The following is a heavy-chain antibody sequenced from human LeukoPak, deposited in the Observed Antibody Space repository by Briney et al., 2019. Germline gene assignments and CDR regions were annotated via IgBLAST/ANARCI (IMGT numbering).Heavy chain of an antibody. CDR2: INHSEST. Sequence: SETLSLTCAVYGGSFSGYYWSWIRQPPGKGLEWIGEINHSESTNYNPSLKSRVTISVDTSKNQFSLKLSSVTAADTAVYYCARVRVVPAAVGRIKVDYGMDVWGKGTTVTVSS. J-gene: IGHJ6*04. V-gene: IGHV4-34*01. D-gene: IGHD2-2*01. CDR3: ARVRVVPAAVGRIKVDYGMDV. CDR1: GGSFSGYY.